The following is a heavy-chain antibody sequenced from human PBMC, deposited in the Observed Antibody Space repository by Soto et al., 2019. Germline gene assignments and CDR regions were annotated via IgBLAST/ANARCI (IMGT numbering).Heavy chain of an antibody. V-gene: IGHV3-23*01. CDR1: GFTFSSYA. J-gene: IGHJ4*02. CDR2: ISGSGGST. Sequence: EVQLLESGGGLVQPGGSLRLSCAASGFTFSSYAMSWVRQAPGKGLEWVSAISGSGGSTYYADSVKGRFTISRDNSKNTLYLQMNSLRAEVTAVYYCAKDLHTYYDILTGYDYWGQGTLVTVSS. D-gene: IGHD3-9*01. CDR3: AKDLHTYYDILTGYDY.